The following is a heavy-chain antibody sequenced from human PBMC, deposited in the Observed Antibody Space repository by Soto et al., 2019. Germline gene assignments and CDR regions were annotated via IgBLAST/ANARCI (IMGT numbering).Heavy chain of an antibody. V-gene: IGHV4-34*01. CDR3: ARAGNDYVWGSYRYGFDY. D-gene: IGHD3-16*02. CDR1: GGSISSYC. Sequence: PSETLSLTCTVSGGSISSYCGSWIRQPPGKGLEWIGEINHSGSTNYNPSLKSQVTISVDTSKNQFSLKLSSVTAADTAVYYCARAGNDYVWGSYRYGFDYWGQGTLVTVSS. CDR2: INHSGST. J-gene: IGHJ4*02.